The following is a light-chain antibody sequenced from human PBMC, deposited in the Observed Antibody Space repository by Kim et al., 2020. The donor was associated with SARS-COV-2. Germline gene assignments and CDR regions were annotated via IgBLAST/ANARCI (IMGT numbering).Light chain of an antibody. Sequence: LSPWKRPTLSCRASPSFSTSYLAWYLQKPGQAPRLLIYGAYIRASGIPDSFSGSVSGTDFTLTISSLAPEDFAVYYCQHYGDSAYTFGQGTKLEI. V-gene: IGKV3-20*01. J-gene: IGKJ2*01. CDR1: PSFSTSY. CDR2: GAY. CDR3: QHYGDSAYT.